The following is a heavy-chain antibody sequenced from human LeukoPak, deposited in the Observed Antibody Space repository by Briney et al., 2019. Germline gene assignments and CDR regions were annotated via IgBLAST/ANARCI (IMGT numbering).Heavy chain of an antibody. J-gene: IGHJ3*02. V-gene: IGHV5-51*01. CDR3: ARRRWADAFDI. CDR1: GYSFSNYW. CDR2: IYPGDSDT. D-gene: IGHD4-23*01. Sequence: GESLKISCKGSGYSFSNYWIAWVRQMPGKGVEWMGIIYPGDSDTTYSPSFQGQVTISADKSISTAYLQWSSLKASDTAMYYCARRRWADAFDIWGQGKMVTVSS.